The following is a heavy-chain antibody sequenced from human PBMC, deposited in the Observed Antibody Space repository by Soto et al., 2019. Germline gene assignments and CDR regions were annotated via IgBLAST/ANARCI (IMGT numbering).Heavy chain of an antibody. CDR1: GYTFTSYY. Sequence: ASVKFSCNASGYTFTSYYMHWVRQAPGQGLEWMGIINPSGGSTSYAQKFQGRFTMTIDTSTSTVYMELRSLRSEDKAVYYCARGARCSGCPGFDEWGQGTLVTV. D-gene: IGHD6-19*01. J-gene: IGHJ4*02. CDR3: ARGARCSGCPGFDE. CDR2: INPSGGST. V-gene: IGHV1-46*01.